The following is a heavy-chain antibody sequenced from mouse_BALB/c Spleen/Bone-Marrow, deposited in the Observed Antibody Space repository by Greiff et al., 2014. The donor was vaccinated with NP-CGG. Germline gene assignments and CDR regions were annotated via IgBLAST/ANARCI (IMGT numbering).Heavy chain of an antibody. J-gene: IGHJ3*01. Sequence: EVQVVESGPELVKPGASVKVSCKASGYTFTSYNMYWVKQSHGKSLEWIGHIDPYNGGTSYNQKFKGKATLTVDKSSSTAYMHLNSLTSEDSAVYYCAREDYGSGFAYWGQGTLVTVSA. V-gene: IGHV1S135*01. CDR3: AREDYGSGFAY. CDR2: IDPYNGGT. D-gene: IGHD1-1*01. CDR1: GYTFTSYN.